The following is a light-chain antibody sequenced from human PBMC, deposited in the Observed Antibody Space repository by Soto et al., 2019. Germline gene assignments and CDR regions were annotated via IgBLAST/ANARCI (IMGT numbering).Light chain of an antibody. CDR1: QSVSSY. CDR2: DAS. CDR3: QQRSNWPPVIT. V-gene: IGKV3-11*01. J-gene: IGKJ5*01. Sequence: EIVLTQSPATLSLSPGERATLSCWASQSVSSYLAWYQQKPGQAPRLLIYDASNRATGIPARFSGSGSGTDFTLTISSLEPEDFAVYYCQQRSNWPPVITFGQGTRLEIK.